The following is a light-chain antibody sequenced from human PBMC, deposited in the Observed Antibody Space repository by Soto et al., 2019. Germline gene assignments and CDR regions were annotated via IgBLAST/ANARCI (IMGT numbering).Light chain of an antibody. CDR2: GAS. CDR1: QSIFSSY. CDR3: QQYSLSPLT. J-gene: IGKJ4*01. V-gene: IGKV3-20*01. Sequence: EIVLTQSPGTLSLSPGESATLSCRASQSIFSSYLAWYQQKPGQAPRLLIYGASSRATGIPDRFSGDGSGTDFTLKISRLEPEDFAVYYCQQYSLSPLTFGRGTKVEIK.